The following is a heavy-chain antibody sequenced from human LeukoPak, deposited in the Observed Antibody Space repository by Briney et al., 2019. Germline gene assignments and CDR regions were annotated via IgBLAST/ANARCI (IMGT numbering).Heavy chain of an antibody. CDR1: GGTFSSYA. Sequence: SVKVSCKASGGTFSSYAISWVRLAPGQGLEWMGGIILIFGTANYAQKFQGRVTITTDESTSTAYMELSSLRSEDTAVYYCARGPFGAGTSYFDYWGQGTLVTVSS. CDR2: IILIFGTA. V-gene: IGHV1-69*05. J-gene: IGHJ4*02. D-gene: IGHD6-19*01. CDR3: ARGPFGAGTSYFDY.